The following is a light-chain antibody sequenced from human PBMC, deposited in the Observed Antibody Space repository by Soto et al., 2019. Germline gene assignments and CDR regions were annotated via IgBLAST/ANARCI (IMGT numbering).Light chain of an antibody. J-gene: IGLJ1*01. Sequence: QSVLTQPASVSGSPGQSITISCTGTSSDVGGYNYVSWFQQDPGEAPKLMIYEVSNRPSGVSNRFSGSKSGNTASLTISGLQAEDEADYYCSSYTSSRTYVFGTGTKLTVL. CDR1: SSDVGGYNY. V-gene: IGLV2-14*01. CDR2: EVS. CDR3: SSYTSSRTYV.